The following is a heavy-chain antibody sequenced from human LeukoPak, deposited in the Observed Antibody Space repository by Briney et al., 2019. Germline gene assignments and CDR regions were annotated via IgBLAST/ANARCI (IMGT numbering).Heavy chain of an antibody. CDR3: ARGKIGVVPAAMDPFDY. D-gene: IGHD2-2*01. J-gene: IGHJ4*02. Sequence: EASVTVSCTASGYTFTSYAMHWVRQAPGQRLEWMGWINAGNGNTKYSQKFQGRVTITRDTSASTAYMELSSLRSEDTAVYYCARGKIGVVPAAMDPFDYWGQGTLVTVSS. V-gene: IGHV1-3*01. CDR1: GYTFTSYA. CDR2: INAGNGNT.